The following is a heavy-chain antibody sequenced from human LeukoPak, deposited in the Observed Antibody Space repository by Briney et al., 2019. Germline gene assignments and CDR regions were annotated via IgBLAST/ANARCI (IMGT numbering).Heavy chain of an antibody. D-gene: IGHD2-15*01. Sequence: GESLKISCKGSGYSFTSYWIGWVRQMPGKGLEWMGIIYPGDSDTRYSPSFQGQVTISADKSISTAYLQWSSLKASDTAIYYCARCIGYCSGGSCYGFRFDPWGQGTLVTVSS. CDR1: GYSFTSYW. CDR3: ARCIGYCSGGSCYGFRFDP. CDR2: IYPGDSDT. J-gene: IGHJ5*02. V-gene: IGHV5-51*01.